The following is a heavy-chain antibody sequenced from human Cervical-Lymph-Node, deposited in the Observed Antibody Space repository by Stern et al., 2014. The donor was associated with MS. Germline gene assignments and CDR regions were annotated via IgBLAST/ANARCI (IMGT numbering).Heavy chain of an antibody. CDR2: SVPLLGTN. V-gene: IGHV1-69*01. Sequence: EQLVESGAEMKKPGSSMKVSCEASGGTFSTLEISWVRLATGQRLEWLGGSVPLLGTNNYAQKVKGRLTIVEEESTNTVNMELSSLRSEDTAVYYCVRDQGGVAASWGQGTLVTVSS. J-gene: IGHJ4*02. CDR1: GGTFSTLE. D-gene: IGHD6-13*01. CDR3: VRDQGGVAAS.